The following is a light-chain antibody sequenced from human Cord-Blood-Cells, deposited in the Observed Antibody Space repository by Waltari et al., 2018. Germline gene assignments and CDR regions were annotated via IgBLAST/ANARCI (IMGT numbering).Light chain of an antibody. J-gene: IGLJ3*02. Sequence: QSVLTQPPSVSGAPGQRVTLSCTGRSSNIGAGYAVHWYQQLPGPAPKLLIYGNSNRPSGVPDRFSGSKSGTSASLAITGLQAEDEADYYCQSYDSSLSGWVFGGGTKLTVL. CDR2: GNS. CDR1: SSNIGAGYA. CDR3: QSYDSSLSGWV. V-gene: IGLV1-40*01.